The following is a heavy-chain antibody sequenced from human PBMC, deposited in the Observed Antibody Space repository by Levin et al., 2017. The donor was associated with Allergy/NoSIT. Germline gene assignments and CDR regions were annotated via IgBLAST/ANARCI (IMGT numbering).Heavy chain of an antibody. V-gene: IGHV3-23*01. J-gene: IGHJ4*02. CDR3: AKAIAPGVTIFGVVGR. CDR2: ISGSGGST. D-gene: IGHD3-3*01. Sequence: GESLKISCAASGFTFSSYAMSWVRQAPGKGLEWVSAISGSGGSTYYADSVKGRFTISRDNSKNTLYLQMNSLRAEDTAVYYCAKAIAPGVTIFGVVGRWGQGTLVTVSS. CDR1: GFTFSSYA.